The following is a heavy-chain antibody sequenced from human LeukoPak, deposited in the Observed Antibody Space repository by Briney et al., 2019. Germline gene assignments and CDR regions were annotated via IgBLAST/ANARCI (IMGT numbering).Heavy chain of an antibody. D-gene: IGHD3-9*01. CDR3: ASSTWLVIDY. CDR2: IDHSGST. CDR1: GGSFSGYY. Sequence: PSETLSFTCAVYGGSFSGYYWSWIRQPPGKGLEWIGEIDHSGSTNYNPSLKSRVTISVDTSKNQFSLKLSSVTAADTAVYYCASSTWLVIDYWGQGTLVTVSS. J-gene: IGHJ4*02. V-gene: IGHV4-34*01.